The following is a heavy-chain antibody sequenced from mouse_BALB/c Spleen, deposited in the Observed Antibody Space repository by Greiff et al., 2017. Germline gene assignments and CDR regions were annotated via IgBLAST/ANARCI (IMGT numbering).Heavy chain of an antibody. Sequence: QVQLKQPGAELVMPGASVKMSCKASGYTFTDYWMHWVKQRPGQGLEWIGAIDTSDSYTSYNQKFKGKATLTVDESSSTAYMQLSSLTSEDSAVYYCARSRWVGETDYWGQGTTLTVSS. V-gene: IGHV1-69*01. J-gene: IGHJ2*01. D-gene: IGHD2-13*01. CDR1: GYTFTDYW. CDR2: IDTSDSYT. CDR3: ARSRWVGETDY.